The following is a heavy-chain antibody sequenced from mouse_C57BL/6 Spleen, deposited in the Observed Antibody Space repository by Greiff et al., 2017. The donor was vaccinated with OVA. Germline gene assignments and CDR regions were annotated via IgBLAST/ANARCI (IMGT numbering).Heavy chain of an antibody. V-gene: IGHV1-52*01. CDR1: GYTFTSYW. D-gene: IGHD3-2*02. Sequence: QVQLQQPGAELVRPGSSVKLSCKASGYTFTSYWMHWVKQRPIQGLEWIGNIDPSDSETHYNQKFKDKATLTVDKSSSTAYMQLSSLTSEDSAVYYGARKGETAQATGFAYWGQGTLVTVSA. J-gene: IGHJ3*01. CDR3: ARKGETAQATGFAY. CDR2: IDPSDSET.